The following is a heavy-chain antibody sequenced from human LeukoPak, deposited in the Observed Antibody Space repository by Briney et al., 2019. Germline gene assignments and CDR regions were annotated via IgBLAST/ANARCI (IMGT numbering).Heavy chain of an antibody. CDR3: VRQFWA. D-gene: IGHD3-16*01. Sequence: PGRSLRLSCAASGFTFWSYGMHWVRHAPGKGLEWVALISYDGSNKYFADSVKGRFTISRDIPKNTLYLQMNGLRVEDTAVYYCVRQFWAGGEGTLVSVSA. V-gene: IGHV3-30*03. CDR1: GFTFWSYG. CDR2: ISYDGSNK. J-gene: IGHJ4*02.